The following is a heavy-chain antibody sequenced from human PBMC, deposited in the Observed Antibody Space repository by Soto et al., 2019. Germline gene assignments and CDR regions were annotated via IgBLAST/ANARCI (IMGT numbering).Heavy chain of an antibody. Sequence: LSLTCAAYGGSFSGYYWSWVRQPPGKGLEWIGEINHSGSTNYNPSLKSRVTISVDTSKNQFSLKLSSVTAADTAVYYCARVMTTSDYYYYGMDVWGQGTTVTVSS. D-gene: IGHD4-4*01. V-gene: IGHV4-34*01. J-gene: IGHJ6*02. CDR1: GGSFSGYY. CDR2: INHSGST. CDR3: ARVMTTSDYYYYGMDV.